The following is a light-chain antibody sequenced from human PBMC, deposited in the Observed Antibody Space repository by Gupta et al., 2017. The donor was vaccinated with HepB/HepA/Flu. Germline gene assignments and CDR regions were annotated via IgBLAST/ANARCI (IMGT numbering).Light chain of an antibody. V-gene: IGKV4-1*01. Sequence: DIVMTQSPDSLAVSLGARATINCKSSQSILHSSNNKNYLAWYQQKPGQPPKLLIYWASTRESGVPDRFSGSGSGTDFTLTISSLQAEDVAVYWCQQYYIAPPTFGQGTKVEIK. CDR2: WAS. CDR1: QSILHSSNNKNY. CDR3: QQYYIAPPT. J-gene: IGKJ1*01.